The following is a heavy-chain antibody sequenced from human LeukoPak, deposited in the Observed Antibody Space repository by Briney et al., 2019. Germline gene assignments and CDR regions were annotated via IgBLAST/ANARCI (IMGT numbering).Heavy chain of an antibody. J-gene: IGHJ4*02. Sequence: SETLSLTCTVSGGSISSSSYYWGWIRQPPGKGLEWIGSIYYSGSTNYNPSLKSRVTISVDTSKNQFSLKLSSVTAADTAVYYCARLVHGATTPQYYFDYWGQGTLVTVSS. V-gene: IGHV4-39*01. CDR2: IYYSGST. CDR3: ARLVHGATTPQYYFDY. CDR1: GGSISSSSYY. D-gene: IGHD1-26*01.